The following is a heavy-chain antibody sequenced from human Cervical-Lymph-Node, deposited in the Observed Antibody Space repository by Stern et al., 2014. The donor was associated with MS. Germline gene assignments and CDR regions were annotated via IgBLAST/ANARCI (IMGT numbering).Heavy chain of an antibody. CDR3: ASLLGRIAVASVDY. Sequence: MQLVQSGAEVKKPGSSVKVSCKASGGTFSNYAISWVRQAPGQGLEWMGWIIPILSTAIYAQSFEGRVTITADESTSTTYMELSSLRSEDTAVYYCASLLGRIAVASVDYWGQGTLVTVSS. D-gene: IGHD6-19*01. CDR1: GGTFSNYA. V-gene: IGHV1-69*01. J-gene: IGHJ4*02. CDR2: IIPILSTA.